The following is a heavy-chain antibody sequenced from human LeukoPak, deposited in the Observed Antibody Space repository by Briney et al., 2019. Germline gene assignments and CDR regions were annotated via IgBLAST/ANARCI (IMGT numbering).Heavy chain of an antibody. CDR2: IYYSGST. CDR3: ARVSNWFDP. J-gene: IGHJ5*02. CDR1: GGSTSSYY. V-gene: IGHV4-59*01. Sequence: PSETLSLTCTVSGGSTSSYYWSWIRQPPGKGLEWIGYIYYSGSTNYNPSLKSRVTISVDTSKNQFSLKLSSVTAADTAVYYCARVSNWFDPWGQGTLVTVSS.